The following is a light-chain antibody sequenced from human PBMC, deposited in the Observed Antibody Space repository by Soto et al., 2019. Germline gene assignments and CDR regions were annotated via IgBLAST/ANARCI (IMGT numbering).Light chain of an antibody. J-gene: IGKJ5*01. CDR3: PQRSRWPTTIT. Sequence: EIVLTQARATLSLCPGERATLSCSVSQSVSTYLAWYQQRPGQAPRLLIYDASYRATDIPPRFSGSGSGTHFTLTISSLEPEDFAVYSCPQRSRWPTTITFGQGTRLGIK. CDR2: DAS. V-gene: IGKV3-11*01. CDR1: QSVSTY.